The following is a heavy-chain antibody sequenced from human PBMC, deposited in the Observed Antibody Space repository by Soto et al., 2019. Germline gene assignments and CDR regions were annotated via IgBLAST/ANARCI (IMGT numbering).Heavy chain of an antibody. V-gene: IGHV4-34*01. CDR3: ARVRDWFDP. J-gene: IGHJ5*02. D-gene: IGHD3-3*01. CDR2: IDHSGYT. Sequence: SETLSLTCTVYGGSFSGYYWNWIRQPPGKGLEWIGEIDHSGYTNYNPSLKSRVTISVDTSKNQFSLRLTSVTAADTAVYYCARVRDWFDPWGQGTLVTV. CDR1: GGSFSGYY.